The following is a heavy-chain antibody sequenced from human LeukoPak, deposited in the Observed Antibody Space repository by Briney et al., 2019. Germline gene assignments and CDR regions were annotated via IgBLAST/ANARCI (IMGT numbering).Heavy chain of an antibody. D-gene: IGHD2-2*01. CDR3: ARDIVVVPAAPYMDV. CDR1: GFTVSGNY. V-gene: IGHV3-53*01. Sequence: GGSLSPSCAAPGFTVSGNYMSWFRKAQGKGLEWASVIYRGGSTYYVDSVKGRFTISRDKSKNTLYLQMNSLRAEDTAVYYCARDIVVVPAAPYMDVWGKGTTVTVSS. CDR2: IYRGGST. J-gene: IGHJ6*03.